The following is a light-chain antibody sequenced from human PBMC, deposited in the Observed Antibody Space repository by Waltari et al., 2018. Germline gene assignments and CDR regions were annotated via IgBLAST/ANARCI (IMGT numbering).Light chain of an antibody. V-gene: IGLV2-14*01. J-gene: IGLJ3*02. Sequence: QSALTQPASVSGSPGQSITISCTGTSSDIGAYNYVSWYQHLPGKAPKLIISEVRRRPSGVSNRFSGSKSGNMASLTISGLQAEDEADYYCNSYTTNSTWVFGGGTKLTVL. CDR3: NSYTTNSTWV. CDR2: EVR. CDR1: SSDIGAYNY.